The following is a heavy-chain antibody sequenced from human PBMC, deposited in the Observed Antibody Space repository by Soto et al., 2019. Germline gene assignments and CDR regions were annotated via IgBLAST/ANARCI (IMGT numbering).Heavy chain of an antibody. CDR3: AKFEGHPQEYWYLDF. V-gene: IGHV3-23*01. J-gene: IGHJ2*01. CDR1: GFTFSAYA. Sequence: EVQLLESGGGLVQPGGSLRLSCAASGFTFSAYAMGWGRQAPGKGLEWVSTIHGGGGATHYADSAKGRFTVSRDDSKNTLYAPMNSLRAEDTAVYSCAKFEGHPQEYWYLDFWGRCTLVTVSS. CDR2: IHGGGGAT. D-gene: IGHD3-9*01.